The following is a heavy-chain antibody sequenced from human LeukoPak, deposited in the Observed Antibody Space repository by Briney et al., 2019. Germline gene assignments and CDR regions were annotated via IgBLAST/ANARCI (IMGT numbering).Heavy chain of an antibody. Sequence: GASVKVSCKASGGTFSSYAISWVRQAPGQGLEWMGGIIPIFGTTTYAQNFQGRVTITTDESTSTAYMELSSLRSEDTAVYYCARGRATYNGIVGAVFDYWGQGTLVTVSS. CDR2: IIPIFGTT. CDR3: ARGRATYNGIVGAVFDY. D-gene: IGHD1-26*01. V-gene: IGHV1-69*05. CDR1: GGTFSSYA. J-gene: IGHJ4*02.